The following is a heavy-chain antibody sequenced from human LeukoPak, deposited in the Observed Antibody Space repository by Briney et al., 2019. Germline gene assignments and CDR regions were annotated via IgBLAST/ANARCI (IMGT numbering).Heavy chain of an antibody. J-gene: IGHJ2*01. Sequence: GGSLRLSCVASGFTFSNYDMHWVRRATGKGLEWISAIYPAGNTCYSDSARGRFTISRENAKSSLFLQMNSLRAADTAVYYCVREPAYTGTWWYPDLWGRGTLVTVSS. CDR1: GFTFSNYD. D-gene: IGHD3-16*01. V-gene: IGHV3-13*01. CDR2: IYPAGNT. CDR3: VREPAYTGTWWYPDL.